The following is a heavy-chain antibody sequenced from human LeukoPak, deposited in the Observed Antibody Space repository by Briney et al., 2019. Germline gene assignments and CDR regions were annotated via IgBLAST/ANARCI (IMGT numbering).Heavy chain of an antibody. CDR2: INSDGSGT. D-gene: IGHD2-2*02. V-gene: IGHV3-74*01. CDR3: ARGARPRYCSSTSCYITGAFDI. J-gene: IGHJ3*02. Sequence: GGSLRLSCAASGFTFSSYWMHWVRQAPGKGLVWVSRINSDGSGTSYADSVKGRFTISRDNAKNTLYLQMNSLRAEDTAVYYCARGARPRYCSSTSCYITGAFDIWGQGTMVTVSS. CDR1: GFTFSSYW.